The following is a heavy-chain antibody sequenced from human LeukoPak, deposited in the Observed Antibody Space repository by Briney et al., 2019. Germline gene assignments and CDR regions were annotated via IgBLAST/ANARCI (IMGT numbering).Heavy chain of an antibody. V-gene: IGHV1-69*05. CDR2: IIPIFGTA. Sequence: GASVKVSCKASGGTFSSYAISWVRQAPGQGLEWMGGIIPIFGTANYAQKLQGRVTMTTDTSTSTAYMELSSLRSEDTAVYYCASTSSSWYFTHDYWGQGTLVTVSS. J-gene: IGHJ4*02. D-gene: IGHD6-13*01. CDR1: GGTFSSYA. CDR3: ASTSSSWYFTHDY.